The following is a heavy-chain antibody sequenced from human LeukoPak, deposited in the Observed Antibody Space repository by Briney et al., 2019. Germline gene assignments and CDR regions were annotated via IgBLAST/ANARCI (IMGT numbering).Heavy chain of an antibody. CDR2: INTNTGNP. D-gene: IGHD4-23*01. J-gene: IGHJ4*02. CDR3: AREGDYGGNSGCDY. Sequence: ASVKVSCKASGYTFTGYYMHWVRQAPGQGLEWMGWINTNTGNPTYAQGFTGRFVFSLDTSVSTAYLQISSLQAEDTAVYYCAREGDYGGNSGCDYWGQGTLVTVSS. CDR1: GYTFTGYY. V-gene: IGHV7-4-1*02.